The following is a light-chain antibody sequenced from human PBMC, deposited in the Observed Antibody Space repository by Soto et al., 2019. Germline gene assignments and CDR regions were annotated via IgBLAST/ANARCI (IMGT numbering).Light chain of an antibody. CDR1: QSVSSA. Sequence: ETVMTQSPATLSVSPGERATLSCRASQSVSSALAWYQQKPGLPPRLLIYDASTRATGIPARFSGSGSGTDFTLTISSLQSQEFAVYYCQQYNKWPRTFGQGTKVDIK. V-gene: IGKV3-15*01. CDR3: QQYNKWPRT. CDR2: DAS. J-gene: IGKJ1*01.